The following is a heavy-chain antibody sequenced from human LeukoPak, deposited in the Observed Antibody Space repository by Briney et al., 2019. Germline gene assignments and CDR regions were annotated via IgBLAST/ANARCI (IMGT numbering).Heavy chain of an antibody. D-gene: IGHD1-1*01. CDR1: GYTFTDYG. Sequence: ASVKVSCKASGYTFTDYGISWVRQAPGQGLEWMGWISAYNGNTDYAQKFQGRVTMSTDTSTSTAYMELRRLRSDDTAVYYCAREHWNDDWFDPWGQGTLVTVSA. V-gene: IGHV1-18*01. CDR2: ISAYNGNT. CDR3: AREHWNDDWFDP. J-gene: IGHJ5*02.